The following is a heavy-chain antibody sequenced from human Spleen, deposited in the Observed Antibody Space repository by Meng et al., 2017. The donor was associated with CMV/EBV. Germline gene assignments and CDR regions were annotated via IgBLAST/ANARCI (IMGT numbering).Heavy chain of an antibody. CDR1: GGSISSYY. CDR2: VYFSGGV. V-gene: IGHV4-59*01. Sequence: SETLSLTCTVSGGSISSYYWSWIRQPPGKGLEWLGHVYFSGGVDYNPSLKSRVTISVDTSKNKFSLRVRSVTAADTAVYYCARDVSRLGYFDYWGQGTLVTVSS. D-gene: IGHD5/OR15-5a*01. CDR3: ARDVSRLGYFDY. J-gene: IGHJ4*02.